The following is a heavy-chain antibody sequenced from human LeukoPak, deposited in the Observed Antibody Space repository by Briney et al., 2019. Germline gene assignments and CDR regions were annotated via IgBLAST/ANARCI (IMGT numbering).Heavy chain of an antibody. J-gene: IGHJ4*02. V-gene: IGHV1-2*02. CDR3: ARWRVAARFDY. Sequence: ASVTVSCKASGYTFTGYYMHLLRLAPGQGLEWMGWINPNSGGTNYSQKFQGRVTMTRDTSISTAYMELSRLRSDDTAVYYCARWRVAARFDYWGQGTLVTVSS. CDR1: GYTFTGYY. D-gene: IGHD6-13*01. CDR2: INPNSGGT.